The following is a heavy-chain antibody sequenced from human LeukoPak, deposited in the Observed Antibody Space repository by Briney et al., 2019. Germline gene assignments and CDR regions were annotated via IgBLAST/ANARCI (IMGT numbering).Heavy chain of an antibody. CDR2: INPVNGGT. J-gene: IGHJ4*02. CDR1: GYTFTAYY. CDR3: ARDYGSNSGLDY. Sequence: ASVKVSCKASGYTFTAYYMHWVRQAPGQGLEWVGRINPVNGGTDYAQNFQGRVTITRDTSISTAYMDLSSLRSDDTAVYYCARDYGSNSGLDYWGQGALVTVSS. V-gene: IGHV1-2*06. D-gene: IGHD4-23*01.